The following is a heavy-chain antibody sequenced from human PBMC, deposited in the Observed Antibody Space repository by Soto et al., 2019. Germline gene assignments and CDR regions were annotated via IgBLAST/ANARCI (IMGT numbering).Heavy chain of an antibody. CDR2: IYRTGSS. CDR1: GGSFTSNNW. D-gene: IGHD1-7*01. V-gene: IGHV4-4*02. CDR3: ASRDPGTSVDY. J-gene: IGHJ4*02. Sequence: SETLSLTCAVSGGSFTSNNWWTWVRQPPGQGLEWIGEIYRTGSSNYNPSLKSRVTISLDKSENQFSLKVTSLTAADTAVYYCASRDPGTSVDYWGQGTLVTVSS.